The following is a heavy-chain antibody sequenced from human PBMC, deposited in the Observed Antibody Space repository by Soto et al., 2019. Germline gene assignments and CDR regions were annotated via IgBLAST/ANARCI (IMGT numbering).Heavy chain of an antibody. D-gene: IGHD3-22*01. CDR1: GGSLSSSAYS. J-gene: IGHJ3*02. CDR3: ARELLYYDSSGYSWDDAFDI. V-gene: IGHV4-30-2*01. CDR2: IYQSGST. Sequence: PSETLSLTCAVSGGSLSSSAYSWSWIRQPPGKGLEWIGFIYQSGSTYYNPSLKSRVTMALDRPKNQFSLKLTSVTAADTAVYYCARELLYYDSSGYSWDDAFDIWGQGTLVTVSS.